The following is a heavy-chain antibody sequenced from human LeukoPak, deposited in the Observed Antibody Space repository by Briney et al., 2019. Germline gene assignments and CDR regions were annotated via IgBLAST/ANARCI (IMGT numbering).Heavy chain of an antibody. D-gene: IGHD3-10*01. Sequence: PGGSLRLSCAASGLTFSSYEMNWVRQAPGKGLAWVSYISSSGSTIYYADSVKGRFTISRDNAKNSLYLQMNSLRAEDTAVYYCARASITMVRGEDYGMDVWGKGTTVTVSS. CDR2: ISSSGSTI. V-gene: IGHV3-48*03. CDR1: GLTFSSYE. CDR3: ARASITMVRGEDYGMDV. J-gene: IGHJ6*04.